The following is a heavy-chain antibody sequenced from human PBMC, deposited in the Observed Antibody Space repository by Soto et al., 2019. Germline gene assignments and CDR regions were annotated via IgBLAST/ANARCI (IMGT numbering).Heavy chain of an antibody. J-gene: IGHJ4*02. CDR2: INHSGST. CDR1: GGSFSGYY. CDR3: ARGAGIKHDSFDY. Sequence: SETLSLTCAVYGGSFSGYYWSWIRQPPGKGLEWIGEINHSGSTNYNPSLKSRVTISVGTSKNQFSLKLSSVTAAATAVYYCARGAGIKHDSFDYWGQRTLVTVSS. V-gene: IGHV4-34*01. D-gene: IGHD6-13*01.